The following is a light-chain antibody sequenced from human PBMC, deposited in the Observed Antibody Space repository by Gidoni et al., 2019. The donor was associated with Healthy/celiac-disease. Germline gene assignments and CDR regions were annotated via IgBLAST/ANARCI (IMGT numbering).Light chain of an antibody. J-gene: IGKJ5*01. CDR1: QSVSSSY. CDR2: GAS. V-gene: IGKV3-20*01. Sequence: ELVFTPSPGTLSLSPGERATLSCRASQSVSSSYLAWYQQKPGQAPRLLIYGASSRATGIPDRFSGSGSGTDFTLTISRLEPEDFSVYYCQQYGSSPLTFGQGTRLEIK. CDR3: QQYGSSPLT.